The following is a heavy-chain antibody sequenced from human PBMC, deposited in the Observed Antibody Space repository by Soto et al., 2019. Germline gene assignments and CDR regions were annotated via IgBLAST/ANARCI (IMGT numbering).Heavy chain of an antibody. CDR2: IYYSGST. V-gene: IGHV4-31*01. CDR1: GGSISSGGYY. J-gene: IGHJ4*02. D-gene: IGHD3-3*01. CDR3: AREFMAEIFFDY. Sequence: TLSLTCTVSGGSISSGGYYWSWIRQHPWKFLEWIGYIYYSGSTYYTPSLKSQVTISVYTAKNHFSLKLSAVTAAGAAVYYCAREFMAEIFFDYLGQGSLVTVSS.